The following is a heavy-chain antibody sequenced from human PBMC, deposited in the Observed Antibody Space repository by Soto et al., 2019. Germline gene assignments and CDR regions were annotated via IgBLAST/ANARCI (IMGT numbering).Heavy chain of an antibody. Sequence: GTLRLSCAASVFTFSISWTHWVRQAPGKGLVCVSRIKSDRISTSYADSAKRRLTIYRENAKNTLYLSMTSPSVAHTAVSHCARSYWFDPWGQATLVTVSS. V-gene: IGHV3-74*01. CDR1: VFTFSISW. D-gene: IGHD1-1*01. CDR2: IKSDRIST. CDR3: ARSYWFDP. J-gene: IGHJ5*02.